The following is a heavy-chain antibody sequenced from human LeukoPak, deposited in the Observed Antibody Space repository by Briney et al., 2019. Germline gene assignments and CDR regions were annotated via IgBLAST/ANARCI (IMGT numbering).Heavy chain of an antibody. CDR1: GGTFSSYA. J-gene: IGHJ6*03. Sequence: SVKVSCKASGGTFSSYAISWVRQAPGQGLEWMGWIIPIFGTANYAQKFQGRVIITAAESTSTAYMELSSLRSEDTAVYYCARLTGDHYYSYYMDVWGKGTTVTVSS. CDR3: ARLTGDHYYSYYMDV. D-gene: IGHD7-27*01. V-gene: IGHV1-69*13. CDR2: IIPIFGTA.